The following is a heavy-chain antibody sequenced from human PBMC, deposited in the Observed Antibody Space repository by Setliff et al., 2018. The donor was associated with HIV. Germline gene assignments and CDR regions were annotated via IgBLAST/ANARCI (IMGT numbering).Heavy chain of an antibody. V-gene: IGHV4-61*02. CDR2: IFSSGST. Sequence: PSETLSLTCTVSGGPISSGSYYWSWIRQPAGKGLEWIGRIFSSGSTNYNPSLKSRVTISVDTSKNQFSLKVSSVTAADTAVYYCAREDGPYYFDSWGQGTLVTVSS. J-gene: IGHJ4*02. CDR3: AREDGPYYFDS. CDR1: GGPISSGSYY.